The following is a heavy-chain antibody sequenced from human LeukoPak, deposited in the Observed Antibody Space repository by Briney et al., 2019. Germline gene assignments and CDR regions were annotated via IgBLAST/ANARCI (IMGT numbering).Heavy chain of an antibody. Sequence: SETLSLTCTVSGYSISSGYFWGWIRQPPGKGLEWIASLYHSGSTYYNPSLKSRVTISVDMSKNQFSLKLKSVTAADTAVYYCARRLRVPAAMRGEGFDYWGQGTLVTVSS. CDR2: LYHSGST. J-gene: IGHJ4*02. V-gene: IGHV4-38-2*02. D-gene: IGHD2-2*01. CDR1: GYSISSGYF. CDR3: ARRLRVPAAMRGEGFDY.